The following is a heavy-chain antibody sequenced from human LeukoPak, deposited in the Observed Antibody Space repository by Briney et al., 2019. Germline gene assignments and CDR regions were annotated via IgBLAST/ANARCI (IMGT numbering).Heavy chain of an antibody. J-gene: IGHJ4*02. CDR3: ARGYYDSSGYPDY. V-gene: IGHV4-38-2*02. CDR1: GYSISSGYY. D-gene: IGHD3-22*01. CDR2: IYHSGST. Sequence: PSETLSLTCTVSGYSISSGYYWGWIRQPPGQGLEWIGSIYHSGSTYYNPSLKSRVTISVVTSKNQFSLKLSSVTAADTAVYYCARGYYDSSGYPDYWGQGTLVTVSS.